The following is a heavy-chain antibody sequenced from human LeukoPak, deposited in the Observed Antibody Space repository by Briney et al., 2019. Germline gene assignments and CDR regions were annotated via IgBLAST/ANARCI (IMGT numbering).Heavy chain of an antibody. CDR2: ISGSDGSK. CDR1: GLTFSSYA. V-gene: IGHV3-23*01. Sequence: GGSLRLSCTVSGLTFSSYAMSWVRQAPGKGLEWVSGISGSDGSKYYANSVKGRFTISRDNSKNTLYLQMNSLRAEDTALYYCAKDLYSYDTSGAIGGYFQHWGQGTLVTVSA. CDR3: AKDLYSYDTSGAIGGYFQH. J-gene: IGHJ1*01. D-gene: IGHD5-18*01.